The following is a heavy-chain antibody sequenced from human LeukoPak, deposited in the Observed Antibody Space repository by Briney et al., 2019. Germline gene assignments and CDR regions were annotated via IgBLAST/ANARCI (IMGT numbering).Heavy chain of an antibody. Sequence: GGSLRLSCAASEFSVGSNYMTWVRQAPGKGLEWVSLIYSGSSTYYADSVKGRFTISRDNSKNTLYLQMNSLRAEDTAVYSCARGADGVSSNSRGWFDPWGQGALVTVSS. V-gene: IGHV3-66*01. D-gene: IGHD2-15*01. CDR3: ARGADGVSSNSRGWFDP. J-gene: IGHJ5*02. CDR2: IYSGSST. CDR1: EFSVGSNY.